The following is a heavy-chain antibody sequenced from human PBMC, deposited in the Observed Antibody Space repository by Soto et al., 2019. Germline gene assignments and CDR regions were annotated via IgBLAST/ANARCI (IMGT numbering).Heavy chain of an antibody. V-gene: IGHV1-18*01. CDR2: ISLYSDGT. CDR1: GYTFSNYS. CDR3: ARVVPGAEAWFGP. J-gene: IGHJ5*02. Sequence: QVQLVQSXGEVKRPGASVKVSCKTSGYTFSNYSITWVRQAPGXXXXWQGWISLYSDGTNYAQKFQGRVSMTTDTSTTTAYMELRSLRSDDTAVYYCARVVPGAEAWFGPWGQGTLVTVSS. D-gene: IGHD2-2*01.